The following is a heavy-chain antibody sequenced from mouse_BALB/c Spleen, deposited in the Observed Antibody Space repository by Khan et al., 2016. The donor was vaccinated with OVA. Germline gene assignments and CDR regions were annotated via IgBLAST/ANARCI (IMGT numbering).Heavy chain of an antibody. Sequence: QVQLKQSGPGLVKPSQSLSITCTVSGFSLTNYGVHWVRQSPGKGLEWLGVIWSGGITTYNETFISRLSISTDISTSHVFFKLNSLQTNDTAIYYCAKNWNGYFDYWGQGTTLTVSS. CDR2: IWSGGIT. CDR3: AKNWNGYFDY. D-gene: IGHD1-1*02. CDR1: GFSLTNYG. J-gene: IGHJ2*01. V-gene: IGHV2-2*02.